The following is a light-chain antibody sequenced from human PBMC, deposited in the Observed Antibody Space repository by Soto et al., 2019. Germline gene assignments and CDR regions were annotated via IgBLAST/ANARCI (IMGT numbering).Light chain of an antibody. J-gene: IGKJ4*01. CDR3: QQYDKWPTLS. CDR2: GAS. Sequence: EIVMTQSPATLSVSPEERVTLSCRASQSVNSNLAWYQQKPCQAPRLLIYGASMRAIGIPARFSGSGSGTEFTLTISSLQPEDFAVYHCQQYDKWPTLSFGGGTKVDIK. V-gene: IGKV3-15*01. CDR1: QSVNSN.